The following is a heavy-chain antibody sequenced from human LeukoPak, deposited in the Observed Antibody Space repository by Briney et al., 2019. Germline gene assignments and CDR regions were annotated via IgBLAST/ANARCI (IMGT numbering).Heavy chain of an antibody. CDR1: GFTFRNYA. D-gene: IGHD6-13*01. V-gene: IGHV3-23*01. CDR2: INEDASGT. CDR3: AKEQSSVWYSFGHFDS. J-gene: IGHJ4*02. Sequence: GGSLRLSCVGSGFTFRNYAMSWVRQAPAKGLEWVSAINEDASGTYYADSVKGRFTVSRDDSKNTVYLQMNSQRAEDTAVYYCAKEQSSVWYSFGHFDSWGQGTRVTVSP.